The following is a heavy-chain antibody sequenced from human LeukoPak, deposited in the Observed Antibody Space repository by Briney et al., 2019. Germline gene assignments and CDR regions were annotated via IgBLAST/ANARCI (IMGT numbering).Heavy chain of an antibody. CDR1: GFTFDDYA. Sequence: PGRSLRLSCAASGFTFDDYAMHWVRQAPGKGLEWVSGISWNSGSIGYADSVKGRFTISRDNAKNSLYLQMNSLRAEDTALYYCAKDILQAAIITPGAFDIWGQGTMVTASS. J-gene: IGHJ3*02. D-gene: IGHD3-10*01. CDR3: AKDILQAAIITPGAFDI. V-gene: IGHV3-9*01. CDR2: ISWNSGSI.